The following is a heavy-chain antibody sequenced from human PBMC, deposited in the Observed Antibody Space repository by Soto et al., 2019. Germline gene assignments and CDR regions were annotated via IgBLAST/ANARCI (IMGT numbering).Heavy chain of an antibody. CDR3: AREYYYDSSGYTPNWFDP. CDR1: GGSISSSSYY. CDR2: IYYSGST. D-gene: IGHD3-22*01. Sequence: SETLSLTCTVSGGSISSSSYYWGWIRQPPGKGLEWIGSIYYSGSTYYNPSLKSRVTISVDTSKNQFSLKLSSVTAADTAVYYCAREYYYDSSGYTPNWFDPWGQGTLVTVSS. V-gene: IGHV4-39*02. J-gene: IGHJ5*02.